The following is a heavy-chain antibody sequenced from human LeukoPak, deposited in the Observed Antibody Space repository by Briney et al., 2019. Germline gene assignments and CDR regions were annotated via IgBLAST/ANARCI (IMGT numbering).Heavy chain of an antibody. V-gene: IGHV4-59*01. CDR2: IYYSGGT. J-gene: IGHJ3*02. CDR1: GGSISTYY. CDR3: ARRLTYYYDSSGYAFDI. Sequence: SPETLSLTCTVSGGSISTYYWSWIRQPPGKGLEWIGYIYYSGGTNYNPSLKSRVTISVDTSKNQFSLKLSSVTAADTAVYYCARRLTYYYDSSGYAFDIWGQGTMVTVSS. D-gene: IGHD3-22*01.